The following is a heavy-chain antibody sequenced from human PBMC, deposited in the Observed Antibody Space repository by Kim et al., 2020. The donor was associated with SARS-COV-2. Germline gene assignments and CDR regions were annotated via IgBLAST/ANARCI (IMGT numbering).Heavy chain of an antibody. CDR2: IKASTGNT. D-gene: IGHD3-10*01. CDR3: ATSMVRGMTIYYGMDV. Sequence: ASVKVSCKVSGYTLTTYAVHWVRQAPGHRPEWMGWIKASTGNTQYSEQFQGRVSITWDISATTAYMELSSLTSQDTAVYYCATSMVRGMTIYYGMDVWGQGTTVTVSS. CDR1: GYTLTTYA. V-gene: IGHV1-3*01. J-gene: IGHJ6*02.